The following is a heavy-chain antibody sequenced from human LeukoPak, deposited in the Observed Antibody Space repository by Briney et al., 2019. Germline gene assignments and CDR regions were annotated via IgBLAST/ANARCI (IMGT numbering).Heavy chain of an antibody. CDR2: IYYTGST. CDR1: GGSISSNNYY. Sequence: SETLSLTCTVSGGSISSNNYYWAWIRQPPGKGLEWIANIYYTGSTYYNPSLKNRVTISVDTSKNQFSLKVMSLTAADTAVYYCASLKVPGHFDYWGQGTLVTLSS. D-gene: IGHD2/OR15-2a*01. J-gene: IGHJ4*02. V-gene: IGHV4-39*01. CDR3: ASLKVPGHFDY.